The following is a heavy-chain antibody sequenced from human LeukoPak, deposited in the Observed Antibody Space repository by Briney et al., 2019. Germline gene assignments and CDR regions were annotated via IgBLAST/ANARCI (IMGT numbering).Heavy chain of an antibody. CDR3: MAESSSPWEGY. Sequence: GGSLKLSCADSGFTFSRHWMDWVGKAPGKGLEGLANLKEEGSVKNYVDSVKCRFTISRDNAKNSLYLQMNSLRAEDTAVYYCMAESSSPWEGYWGQGTLVTVSS. V-gene: IGHV3-7*01. CDR1: GFTFSRHW. CDR2: LKEEGSVK. J-gene: IGHJ4*02. D-gene: IGHD6-6*01.